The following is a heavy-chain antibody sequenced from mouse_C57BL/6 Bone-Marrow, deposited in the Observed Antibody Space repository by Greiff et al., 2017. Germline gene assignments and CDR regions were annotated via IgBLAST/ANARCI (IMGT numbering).Heavy chain of an antibody. V-gene: IGHV1-81*01. CDR3: AGSYRDFAD. J-gene: IGHJ3*01. CDR2: IYPGSGNT. Sequence: QVQLQQSGAELARPGASVKLSCKASGYTFTSYGISWVKQRTGQGLEWIGEIYPGSGNTYYNEKFKGKATLTADTSSSTTYMELRSLTSEDSAVYWCAGSYRDFADWGPGTLVTVSA. CDR1: GYTFTSYG. D-gene: IGHD1-1*01.